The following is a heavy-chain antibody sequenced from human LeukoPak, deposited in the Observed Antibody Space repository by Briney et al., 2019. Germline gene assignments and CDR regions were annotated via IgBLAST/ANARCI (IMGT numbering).Heavy chain of an antibody. CDR3: ARASFQRGLQLGGD. CDR2: MRRDGNEI. D-gene: IGHD5-24*01. J-gene: IGHJ4*02. CDR1: GFTFSTYW. Sequence: PGGSLRLSCSASGFTFSTYWMSWVRQAPGKGLEWVANMRRDGNEIYYLDSVRGRFTISRDNAKNSLYLQMNSLRAEDTAVYYCARASFQRGLQLGGDWGQGILVTVSS. V-gene: IGHV3-7*01.